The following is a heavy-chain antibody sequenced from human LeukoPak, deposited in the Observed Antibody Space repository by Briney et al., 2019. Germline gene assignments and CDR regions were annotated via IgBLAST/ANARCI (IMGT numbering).Heavy chain of an antibody. CDR3: ARGRIGPLGPPHY. D-gene: IGHD3-16*02. CDR1: GGSISSSSYY. J-gene: IGHJ4*02. V-gene: IGHV4-39*07. Sequence: PSETLSLTCTVSGGSISSSSYYWGWIRQPPGKGLEWIGSIYYSGKTYYNPSLKSRVTISVDTPKNQFSLKLSSMTAADTAVYYCARGRIGPLGPPHYWGQGTLVTVSS. CDR2: IYYSGKT.